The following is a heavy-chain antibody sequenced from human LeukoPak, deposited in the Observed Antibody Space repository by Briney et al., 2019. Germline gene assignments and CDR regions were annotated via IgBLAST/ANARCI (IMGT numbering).Heavy chain of an antibody. D-gene: IGHD3-3*01. CDR2: IIPIFGTA. J-gene: IGHJ6*03. CDR1: GGTFSSYA. CDR3: ASDYDFWSGYQYYYMDV. V-gene: IGHV1-69*05. Sequence: ASVKVSCKASGGTFSSYAISWVRQAPGQGLEWMGGIIPIFGTANYAQKFQGRVTITTDDSTSTAYMELSSLRSEDTAVYYCASDYDFWSGYQYYYMDVWGKGTTVTVSS.